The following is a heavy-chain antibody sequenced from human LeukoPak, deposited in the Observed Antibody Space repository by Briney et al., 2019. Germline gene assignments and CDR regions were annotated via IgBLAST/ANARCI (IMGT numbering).Heavy chain of an antibody. V-gene: IGHV4-39*01. CDR1: GGSINSSNYY. CDR2: IYSSVST. J-gene: IGHJ4*02. D-gene: IGHD6-19*01. Sequence: SETLSLTCTVFGGSINSSNYYWGWIRQPPGKGLEWIESIYSSVSTYYNPSLKSRVTISVDTSKNQFSLRLTSVTAADTAVYFCARHRGWSYFDYWGQGTLVTVSS. CDR3: ARHRGWSYFDY.